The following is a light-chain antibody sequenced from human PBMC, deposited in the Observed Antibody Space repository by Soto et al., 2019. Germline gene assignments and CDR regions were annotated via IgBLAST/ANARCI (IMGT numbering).Light chain of an antibody. CDR1: SSDFGIYNS. J-gene: IGLJ1*01. Sequence: SVLPRPASVSGSPGESITLLCTGTSSDFGIYNSVSWYQQHPGKAPKLMIHDVTNRPSGVSSRFSGSRSGNTASLTISGLQAEDEADYYCSSFTSSRSYVFGPGTKAPS. V-gene: IGLV2-14*01. CDR2: DVT. CDR3: SSFTSSRSYV.